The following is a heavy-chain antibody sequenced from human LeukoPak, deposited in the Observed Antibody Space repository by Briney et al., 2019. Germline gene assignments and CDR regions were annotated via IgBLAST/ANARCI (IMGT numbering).Heavy chain of an antibody. Sequence: SETLSLTCTVSGGSISSGSYYWSWIRQPAGKGLEWIGRIYTSGSTNYNPSLKSRVTISVDTSKNQFSLKLSSVTAADTAVYYCASRGIAVAHYMDVWGKGTTVTVSS. CDR2: IYTSGST. V-gene: IGHV4-61*02. CDR3: ASRGIAVAHYMDV. D-gene: IGHD6-19*01. J-gene: IGHJ6*03. CDR1: GGSISSGSYY.